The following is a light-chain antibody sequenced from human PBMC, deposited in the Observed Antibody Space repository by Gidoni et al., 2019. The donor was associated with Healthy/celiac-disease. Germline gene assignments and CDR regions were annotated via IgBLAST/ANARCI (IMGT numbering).Light chain of an antibody. J-gene: IGLJ2*01. CDR3: QSYDSSLSAVV. Sequence: QSVLTQPPPVSVAPGQRVPIPCTGSRSNIGAGYDVPWYQQLPGTAPKPLIYGTRNRPSGVPDRFSGSKSVTSASLAITGLQAEDEADYYCQSYDSSLSAVVFGGGTKLTVL. CDR1: RSNIGAGYD. CDR2: GTR. V-gene: IGLV1-40*01.